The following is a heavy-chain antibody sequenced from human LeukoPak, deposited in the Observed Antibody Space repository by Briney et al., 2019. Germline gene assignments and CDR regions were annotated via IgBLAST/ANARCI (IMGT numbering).Heavy chain of an antibody. Sequence: SETLSLTCTVSGGSISSGDYYWSWIRQPPGKGLEWIGYIYYSGSTYYNPSLKSRVTISVDTSKNQFSLKLSSVTAADTAVYYCARDRGVAARPDGMDVWGQGTTVTVSS. CDR2: IYYSGST. D-gene: IGHD6-6*01. CDR1: GGSISSGDYY. CDR3: ARDRGVAARPDGMDV. J-gene: IGHJ6*02. V-gene: IGHV4-30-4*02.